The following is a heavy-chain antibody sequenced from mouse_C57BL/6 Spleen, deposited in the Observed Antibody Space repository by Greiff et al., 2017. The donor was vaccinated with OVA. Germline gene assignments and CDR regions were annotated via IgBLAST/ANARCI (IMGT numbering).Heavy chain of an antibody. Sequence: EVQLQESGPELVKPGASVKISCKASGYSFTGYYMHWVKQSHGNILDWLGYIYPYNGASSYNQKFKGKARLTVDKSSSTAYMELRSLTSEDSAVYYCARERVTTVEGYFDVWGTGTTVTVSS. CDR1: GYSFTGYY. V-gene: IGHV1-31*01. J-gene: IGHJ1*03. D-gene: IGHD1-1*01. CDR2: IYPYNGAS. CDR3: ARERVTTVEGYFDV.